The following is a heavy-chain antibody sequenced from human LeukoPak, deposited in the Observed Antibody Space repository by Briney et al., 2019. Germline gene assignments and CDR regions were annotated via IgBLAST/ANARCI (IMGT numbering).Heavy chain of an antibody. Sequence: GGSLRLSCAASGFTFSSYSMNWVRQAPGKGLEWVSYISSSSSTIYYADSVKGRFTISRDNAKNSLYLQMNSLRAEDTAVYYCARDRRGYYGTFYMDVWGKGTTVTISS. D-gene: IGHD3-10*01. CDR1: GFTFSSYS. J-gene: IGHJ6*03. CDR2: ISSSSSTI. V-gene: IGHV3-48*01. CDR3: ARDRRGYYGTFYMDV.